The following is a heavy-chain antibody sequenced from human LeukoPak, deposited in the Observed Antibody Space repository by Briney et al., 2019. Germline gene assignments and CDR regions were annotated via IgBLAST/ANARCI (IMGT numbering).Heavy chain of an antibody. CDR3: ARELYSGYDRSGYGMDV. V-gene: IGHV3-21*01. CDR1: GFTFSSYS. CDR2: ISSSSSYI. Sequence: ESLRLSCAASGFTFSSYSMNWVRQAPGKGLEWVSSISSSSSYIYYADSVKGRFTISRDNAKNSLYLQMNSLRAEDTAVYYCARELYSGYDRSGYGMDVWGQGTTVTVSS. D-gene: IGHD5-12*01. J-gene: IGHJ6*02.